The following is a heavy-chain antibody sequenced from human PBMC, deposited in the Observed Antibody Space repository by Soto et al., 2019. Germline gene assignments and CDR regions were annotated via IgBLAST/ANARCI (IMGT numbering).Heavy chain of an antibody. CDR2: ISYDGSNK. Sequence: GGSLRLSCAASGFTFSSYGMHWVRQAPGKGLEWVAVISYDGSNKYYADSVKGRFTISRDNSKNTLYLQMNSLRAEDTAVYYCAKDFYDYYDSSGPFDYWGQGTLVTVSS. V-gene: IGHV3-30*18. CDR3: AKDFYDYYDSSGPFDY. CDR1: GFTFSSYG. J-gene: IGHJ4*02. D-gene: IGHD3-22*01.